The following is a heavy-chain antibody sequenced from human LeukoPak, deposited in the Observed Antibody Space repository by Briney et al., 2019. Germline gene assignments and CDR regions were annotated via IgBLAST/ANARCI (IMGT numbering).Heavy chain of an antibody. CDR3: ARVTPTFDP. CDR2: IYYSGST. D-gene: IGHD1-14*01. J-gene: IGHJ5*02. CDR1: GGPISSYY. Sequence: SETLSLTCTVSGGPISSYYWSWIRQPPGKGLEWIGYIYYSGSTNYNPSLKSRVTISVDTSKNQFSLKLSSVTAADTAVYYCARVTPTFDPWGQGTLVTVSS. V-gene: IGHV4-59*01.